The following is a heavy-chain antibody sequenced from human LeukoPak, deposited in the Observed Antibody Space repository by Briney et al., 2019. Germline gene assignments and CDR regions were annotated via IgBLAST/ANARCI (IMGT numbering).Heavy chain of an antibody. J-gene: IGHJ6*02. CDR2: ISWNSGSI. D-gene: IGHD4-17*01. CDR3: AKGRYGDYGCYGMDV. CDR1: GFTFDDYA. Sequence: GGSLRLSCAASGFTFDDYAMHWVRQAPGKGLEWVSGISWNSGSIGYADSVKGRFTISRDNAKNSLYLQMNSLRAEDTALYYCAKGRYGDYGCYGMDVWGQGTTVTVSS. V-gene: IGHV3-9*01.